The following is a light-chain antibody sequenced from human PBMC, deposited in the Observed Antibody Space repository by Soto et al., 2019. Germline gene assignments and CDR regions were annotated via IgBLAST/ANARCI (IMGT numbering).Light chain of an antibody. CDR1: SSDVGGYHY. Sequence: QSALTQPASVSGSPGQSITISCTGTSSDVGGYHYVSWYQLLPGKAPKLILFEVSIRPSGVSYRFSGSKSGNTASLTISGLQAEDEADYYCCSYAGSSTFVLFGGGTKVTVL. CDR3: CSYAGSSTFVL. J-gene: IGLJ2*01. V-gene: IGLV2-14*01. CDR2: EVS.